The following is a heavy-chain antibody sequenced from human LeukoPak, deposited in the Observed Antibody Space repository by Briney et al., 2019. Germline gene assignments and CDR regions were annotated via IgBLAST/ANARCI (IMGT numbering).Heavy chain of an antibody. CDR1: GGSISSYY. J-gene: IGHJ4*02. D-gene: IGHD3-22*01. CDR2: IYYGGST. Sequence: SETLSLTCTVSGGSISSYYWSWIRQPPGKGLEWIGYIYYGGSTNYNPSLESRVSISVDTSKNQVSLKLSSVTAADTAVYYCARVTGYMIEDYFDYWGQGTLVTVSS. CDR3: ARVTGYMIEDYFDY. V-gene: IGHV4-59*01.